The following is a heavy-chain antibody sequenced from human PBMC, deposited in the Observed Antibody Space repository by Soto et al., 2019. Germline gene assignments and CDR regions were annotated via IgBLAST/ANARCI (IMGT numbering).Heavy chain of an antibody. J-gene: IGHJ4*02. CDR1: GGSISSSNW. Sequence: QVQLQESGPGLVKPSGTLSLTCAVSGGSISSSNWWSWVRQPPGKGLEWIGEIYHSGSTNYNPSLKRRVTIAVDKSKNQFSLKLSSVTAADTAVYYCARVSIAAAGSDYWGQGTLVTVSS. CDR3: ARVSIAAAGSDY. D-gene: IGHD6-13*01. V-gene: IGHV4-4*02. CDR2: IYHSGST.